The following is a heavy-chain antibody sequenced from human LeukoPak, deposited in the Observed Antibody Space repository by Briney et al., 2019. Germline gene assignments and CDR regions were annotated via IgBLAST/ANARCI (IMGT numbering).Heavy chain of an antibody. CDR1: GYTSTSYD. CDR2: MNPNSGNT. J-gene: IGHJ4*02. CDR3: ARDLKMGYSSGRYSWGTGSSNDY. V-gene: IGHV1-8*02. Sequence: ASVKVSCKASGYTSTSYDINWVRQATGQGLEWMGWMNPNSGNTGYAQKLQGRVTMTTDTSTSTAYMELRSLRSDDTAVYYCARDLKMGYSSGRYSWGTGSSNDYWGQGTLVSVSS. D-gene: IGHD6-19*01.